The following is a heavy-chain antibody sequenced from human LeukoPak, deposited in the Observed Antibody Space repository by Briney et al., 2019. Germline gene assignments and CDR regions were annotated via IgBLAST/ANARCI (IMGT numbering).Heavy chain of an antibody. V-gene: IGHV1-24*01. CDR2: FDPEDGET. CDR1: GYTLTELS. Sequence: ASVKVSCKVSGYTLTELSMHWVRQAPGKGLEWMGGFDPEDGETIYAQKFQGRVTMTEDTSTDTAYMELSSLRSEDTAVYCCATDRGSSGYYYGDYYYYGMDVWGQGTTVTVSS. J-gene: IGHJ6*02. CDR3: ATDRGSSGYYYGDYYYYGMDV. D-gene: IGHD3-22*01.